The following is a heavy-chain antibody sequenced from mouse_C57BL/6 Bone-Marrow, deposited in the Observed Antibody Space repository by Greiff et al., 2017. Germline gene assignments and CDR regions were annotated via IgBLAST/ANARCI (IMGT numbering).Heavy chain of an antibody. V-gene: IGHV1-54*01. CDR2: INPGSGGT. Sequence: QVQLQQSGAELVRPGTSVKVSCKASGYAFTNYLIEWVKQRPGQGLEWIGVINPGSGGTNYNEKFKGKATLTADKSSSTAYMQLSSLTSEDSAVYFCAREKIYYPYFDVWGTGTTVTVSS. J-gene: IGHJ1*03. CDR1: GYAFTNYL. D-gene: IGHD2-1*01. CDR3: AREKIYYPYFDV.